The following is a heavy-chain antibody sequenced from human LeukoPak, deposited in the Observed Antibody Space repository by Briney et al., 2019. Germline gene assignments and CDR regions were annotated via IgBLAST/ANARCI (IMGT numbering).Heavy chain of an antibody. CDR1: GFTFSSYS. CDR2: ISYDGSNK. D-gene: IGHD6-19*01. V-gene: IGHV3-30*03. Sequence: GGSLRLSCAASGFTFSSYSMNWVRQAPGKGLEWVAVISYDGSNKYYADSVKGRFTISRDNSKNTLYLQMNSLRAEDTAVYYCARAGYSTGWHYFDYWGQGTLVTVSS. J-gene: IGHJ4*02. CDR3: ARAGYSTGWHYFDY.